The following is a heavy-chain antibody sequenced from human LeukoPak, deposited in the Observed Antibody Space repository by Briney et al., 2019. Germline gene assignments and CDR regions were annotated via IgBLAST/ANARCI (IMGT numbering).Heavy chain of an antibody. CDR2: IYSGGST. CDR1: GFTVSSNY. D-gene: IGHD2-21*01. J-gene: IGHJ4*02. Sequence: GGSLRLSCAASGFTVSSNYMSWVRQAPGKGLEWVSVIYSGGSTYYADSVKGRFTISRGNSKNTLYLQMNSLRAEDTAVYYCARDRAGESDYWGQGTLVTVSS. CDR3: ARDRAGESDY. V-gene: IGHV3-53*01.